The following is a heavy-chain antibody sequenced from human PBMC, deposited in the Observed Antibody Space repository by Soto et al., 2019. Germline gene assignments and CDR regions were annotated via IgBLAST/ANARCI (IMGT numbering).Heavy chain of an antibody. CDR1: GFTFSSYS. CDR2: ISSSGTTM. V-gene: IGHV3-48*01. Sequence: EVQLVESGGGLVQPGGSLRLSCAASGFTFSSYSMNWVRQAPGKGLEWVSYISSSGTTMYYADSVKGRFTISRDSAKKSLSLQMNSLRAEDTAVYYCARGAETGYSGVDYWGQGTLVTVSS. D-gene: IGHD6-25*01. CDR3: ARGAETGYSGVDY. J-gene: IGHJ4*02.